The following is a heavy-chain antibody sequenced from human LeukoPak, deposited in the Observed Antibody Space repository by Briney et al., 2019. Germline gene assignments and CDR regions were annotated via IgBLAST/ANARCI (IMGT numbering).Heavy chain of an antibody. J-gene: IGHJ5*02. CDR2: ISSSGSTI. CDR1: GFTFSDYY. V-gene: IGHV3-11*01. CDR3: ARGKGSGWYGWFDP. D-gene: IGHD6-19*01. Sequence: GGSLRLSRAASGFTFSDYYMSWIRQAPGKGLEWVSYISSSGSTIYYADSVKGRFTISRDNAKNSLYLQMNSLRAEGTAVYYCARGKGSGWYGWFDPWGQGTLVTVSS.